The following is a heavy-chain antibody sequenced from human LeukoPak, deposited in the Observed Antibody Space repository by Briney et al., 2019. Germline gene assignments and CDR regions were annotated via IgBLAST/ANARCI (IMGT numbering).Heavy chain of an antibody. Sequence: PGGSLRLSCAASGFTFSNYWMHWARHVPGKGLLWVSRINFNGSNTNYADSVKGRFTISRDNAKNTLYLQMNSLRVDDTAVYFCARDSGRGLDYWGQGTLVTVSS. V-gene: IGHV3-74*01. CDR2: INFNGSNT. CDR1: GFTFSNYW. CDR3: ARDSGRGLDY. D-gene: IGHD1-1*01. J-gene: IGHJ4*02.